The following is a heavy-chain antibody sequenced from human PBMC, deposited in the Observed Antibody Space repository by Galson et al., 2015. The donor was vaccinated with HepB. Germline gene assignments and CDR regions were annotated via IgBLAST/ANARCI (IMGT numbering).Heavy chain of an antibody. CDR2: IDPDSGGT. J-gene: IGHJ6*02. D-gene: IGHD3-16*01. V-gene: IGHV1-2*06. CDR3: AREYDYVWGSSPSGNYYYAMDV. Sequence: SVKVSCKASGYNFNVYYIHWVRQAPGQGLEWLGRIDPDSGGTDYAQKFQGRVTMTSDTSISTAYMELSRLRSDDTAFYYCAREYDYVWGSSPSGNYYYAMDVWGQGTTVIVPS. CDR1: GYNFNVYY.